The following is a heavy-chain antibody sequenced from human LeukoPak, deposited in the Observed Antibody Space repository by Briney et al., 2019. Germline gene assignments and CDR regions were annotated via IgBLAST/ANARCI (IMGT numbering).Heavy chain of an antibody. Sequence: GESLKISCKGSGYSFTTYWIAWVRQMPGKGLEWMGIIYPGDSDTRYSPSFQGQVTISADKSISTAYLQWSSLKASDTAMYYCARHTHSIAAAYYYYYYMDVWGKGTTVTVSS. J-gene: IGHJ6*03. CDR2: IYPGDSDT. V-gene: IGHV5-51*01. D-gene: IGHD6-6*01. CDR3: ARHTHSIAAAYYYYYYMDV. CDR1: GYSFTTYW.